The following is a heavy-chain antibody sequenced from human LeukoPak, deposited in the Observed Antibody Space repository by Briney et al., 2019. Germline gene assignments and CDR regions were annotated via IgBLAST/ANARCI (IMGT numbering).Heavy chain of an antibody. CDR1: GFTVSSNY. Sequence: GGSLRLSCAASGFTVSSNYMSWVRQAPGKGLEWVSVIYSGGSTYYADSVKGRFTISRDNSKNTLYLQMNSLRAEDTAVYYCARDIAYDSSGYYSPHFDYWGQGTLVTLSS. CDR3: ARDIAYDSSGYYSPHFDY. J-gene: IGHJ4*02. CDR2: IYSGGST. D-gene: IGHD3-22*01. V-gene: IGHV3-53*01.